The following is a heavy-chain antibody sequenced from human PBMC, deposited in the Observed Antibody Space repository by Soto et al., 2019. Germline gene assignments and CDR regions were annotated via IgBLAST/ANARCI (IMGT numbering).Heavy chain of an antibody. CDR3: ASDNSDAYEHYQH. CDR1: GGTCSSYT. D-gene: IGHD1-20*01. Sequence: EASVKVSCKASGGTCSSYTISWVRQAPGQGLEWMGRIIPILGIANYAQKFQGRVTITADKSTSTAYMELSSLRSEDTAVYYCASDNSDAYEHYQHCGQATLATV. V-gene: IGHV1-69*02. CDR2: IIPILGIA. J-gene: IGHJ1*01.